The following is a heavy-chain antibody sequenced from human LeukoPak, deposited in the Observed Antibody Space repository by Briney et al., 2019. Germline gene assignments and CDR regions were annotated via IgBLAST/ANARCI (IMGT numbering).Heavy chain of an antibody. CDR2: IYYSGST. Sequence: KPSETLSLTCTVSGGSISSYYWSWIRQPPGKGLEWIGYIYYSGSTNYNPSLKSRVTISVDTSKNQFSLKLSSVTAADTAVYYCARSSSEGSYQPYFDYWGQGTLVTVSS. V-gene: IGHV4-59*08. CDR3: ARSSSEGSYQPYFDY. J-gene: IGHJ4*02. D-gene: IGHD1-26*01. CDR1: GGSISSYY.